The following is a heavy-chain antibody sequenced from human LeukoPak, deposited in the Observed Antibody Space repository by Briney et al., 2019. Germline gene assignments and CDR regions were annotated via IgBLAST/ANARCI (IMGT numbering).Heavy chain of an antibody. J-gene: IGHJ4*02. CDR3: ARDRMVRGVIITGFEY. V-gene: IGHV4-59*01. D-gene: IGHD3-10*01. Sequence: SETLSLTCTVSGGSISSYYWSWIRQPPGKGLEWIGYIYYSGSTNYNPSLKSRVTISVDTSKNQFSLKLSSVTAADTAVYYCARDRMVRGVIITGFEYWGQGTLVTVSS. CDR1: GGSISSYY. CDR2: IYYSGST.